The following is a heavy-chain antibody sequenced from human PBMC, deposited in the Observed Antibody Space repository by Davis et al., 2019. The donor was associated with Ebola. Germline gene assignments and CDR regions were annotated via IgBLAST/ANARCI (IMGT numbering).Heavy chain of an antibody. CDR2: IKQDGSEK. Sequence: GESLKISCAAFGFTFSSYWMSWVRQAPGKGLEWVANIKQDGSEKYYVDSVKGRFTISRDNSKNTLYLQMKSLRAEDTAVYYCAKGPETGRFEYWGQGTLVTVSA. D-gene: IGHD1-1*01. V-gene: IGHV3-7*03. J-gene: IGHJ4*02. CDR3: AKGPETGRFEY. CDR1: GFTFSSYW.